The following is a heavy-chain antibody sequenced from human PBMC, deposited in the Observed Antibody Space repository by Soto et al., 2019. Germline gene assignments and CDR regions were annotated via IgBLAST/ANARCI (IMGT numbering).Heavy chain of an antibody. D-gene: IGHD2-2*03. V-gene: IGHV1-69*02. CDR1: GGTFSSYT. CDR2: IIPILGIA. CDR3: ARAGYCSSTSCRLTNYYMDV. J-gene: IGHJ6*03. Sequence: QVQLVQSGAEVKKPGSSVKVSCKASGGTFSSYTISWVRQAPGQGLEWMGRIIPILGIANYAQKFQGRVTITADKSTSTAYMELSSLRSDDTAVYYCARAGYCSSTSCRLTNYYMDVWGKGTTVTVAS.